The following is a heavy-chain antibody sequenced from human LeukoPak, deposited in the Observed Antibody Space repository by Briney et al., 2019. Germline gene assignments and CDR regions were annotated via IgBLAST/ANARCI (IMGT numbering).Heavy chain of an antibody. V-gene: IGHV3-48*01. J-gene: IGHJ3*02. D-gene: IGHD6-6*01. CDR3: ARDSGDGYSTSSGAFDI. CDR2: ISSSSNTI. Sequence: PGGSLRLSCAASGFTFSSYSMNWVRQAPGKGLEWVSYISSSSNTIYYADSVKGRFTISRDNSKNTLYLQMNSLRAENTAVYYCARDSGDGYSTSSGAFDIWGQGTMVTVSS. CDR1: GFTFSSYS.